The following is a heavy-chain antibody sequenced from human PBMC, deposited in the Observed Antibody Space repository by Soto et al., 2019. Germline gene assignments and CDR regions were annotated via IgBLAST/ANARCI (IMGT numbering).Heavy chain of an antibody. D-gene: IGHD3-10*01. Sequence: PGGSLRLSCAAPGFTVSSNYMSWVRQAPGKGLEWVSVIYSGGSTYYADSVKGRFTISRDNSKNTLYLQMNSLRAEDTAVYYCARVITMVRGRPNWFDPWGQGTLVTVSS. CDR1: GFTVSSNY. J-gene: IGHJ5*02. CDR3: ARVITMVRGRPNWFDP. CDR2: IYSGGST. V-gene: IGHV3-66*01.